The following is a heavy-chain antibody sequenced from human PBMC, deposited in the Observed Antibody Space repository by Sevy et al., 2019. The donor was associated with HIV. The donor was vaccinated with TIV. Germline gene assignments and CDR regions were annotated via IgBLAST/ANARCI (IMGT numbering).Heavy chain of an antibody. Sequence: GGSLRLSCAASGFTFSSYSMNWVRQAPGKGLEWVSSISSSSYIYYADSVKGRFTISRDNAKNSLYLQMNSLRAEDTAVYYCARDPYSSGYFDYWGQGTLVTVSS. J-gene: IGHJ4*02. CDR3: ARDPYSSGYFDY. D-gene: IGHD6-19*01. CDR2: ISSSSYI. V-gene: IGHV3-21*01. CDR1: GFTFSSYS.